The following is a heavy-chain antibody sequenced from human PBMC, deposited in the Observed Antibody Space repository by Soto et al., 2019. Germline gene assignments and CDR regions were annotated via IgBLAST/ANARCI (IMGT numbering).Heavy chain of an antibody. J-gene: IGHJ6*02. V-gene: IGHV3-30*18. CDR1: GFTFSSYG. D-gene: IGHD5-12*01. CDR2: ISYDGSNK. Sequence: SLRLSCASSGFTFSSYGMHWVRQAPGKGLEWVAVISYDGSNKYYADSVKGRFTISRDNSKNTLYLQMNSLRAEDTAVYYCAKGGWTEHYYYYYGMDVWGQGTTATVSS. CDR3: AKGGWTEHYYYYYGMDV.